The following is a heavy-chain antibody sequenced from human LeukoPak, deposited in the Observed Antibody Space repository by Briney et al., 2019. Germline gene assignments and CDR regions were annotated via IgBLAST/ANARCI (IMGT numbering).Heavy chain of an antibody. Sequence: PGGSLRLSCAASGFTFSSYGMHWVRQAPGKGLEWVAFIRYDGSNKYYADSVKGRFTISRDNSKNTLYLQMNSLRAEDTAVYYCARDVEWLYYYYYYYYMDVWGKGTTVTISS. J-gene: IGHJ6*03. CDR3: ARDVEWLYYYYYYYYMDV. D-gene: IGHD3-3*01. V-gene: IGHV3-30*02. CDR2: IRYDGSNK. CDR1: GFTFSSYG.